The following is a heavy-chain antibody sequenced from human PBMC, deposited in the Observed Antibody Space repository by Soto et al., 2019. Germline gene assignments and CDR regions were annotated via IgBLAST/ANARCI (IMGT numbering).Heavy chain of an antibody. J-gene: IGHJ6*02. CDR1: GVTVAGNSAA. CDR2: TYYRSKWYN. V-gene: IGHV6-1*01. CDR3: AREGQQLATYYYGMDV. Sequence: LHTLSLPCAITGVTVAGNSAAWNVIRQPPYRALEWLGRTYYRSKWYNDYAVSVKSRITINPDTSKNQFSLQLNSVTPEDTAVYYCAREGQQLATYYYGMDVWGQGTTVTVSS. D-gene: IGHD6-13*01.